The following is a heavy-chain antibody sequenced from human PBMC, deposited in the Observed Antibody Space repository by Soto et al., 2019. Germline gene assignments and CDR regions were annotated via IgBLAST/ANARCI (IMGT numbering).Heavy chain of an antibody. D-gene: IGHD1-26*01. CDR2: IIPLFGTA. J-gene: IGHJ4*02. Sequence: QVQLVQSGAEVKKPGSSVKVSCKASGGTFNNYAISWVRQAPGQGLEWMGGIIPLFGTANYAQKFEGRVTITADKSTDTAYMERSSLKSEDTAVNYCARLIGEGYSGTYALDYWGQGTLVTVSS. CDR1: GGTFNNYA. CDR3: ARLIGEGYSGTYALDY. V-gene: IGHV1-69*06.